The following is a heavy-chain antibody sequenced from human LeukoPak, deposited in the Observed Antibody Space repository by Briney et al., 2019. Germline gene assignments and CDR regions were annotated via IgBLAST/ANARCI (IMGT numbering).Heavy chain of an antibody. V-gene: IGHV3-30*02. D-gene: IGHD3-10*01. CDR2: IRHDGSNE. J-gene: IGHJ4*02. CDR3: AKEVHPYDSGTYYFDY. Sequence: PGGSLRLSCVGSGFTFSSYGMHWVRRAAGKGLEWVAFIRHDGSNEYYADSVKGRFTVSRDNSKNTLFLQMNSLRVEEMAVYYCAKEVHPYDSGTYYFDYWGRGTLVTVSS. CDR1: GFTFSSYG.